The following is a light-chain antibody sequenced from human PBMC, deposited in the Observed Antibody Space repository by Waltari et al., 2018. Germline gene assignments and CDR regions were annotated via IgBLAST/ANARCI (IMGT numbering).Light chain of an antibody. CDR1: QSIATY. CDR3: QQSFSTLVYG. CDR2: SAS. Sequence: DIQMTQSPSSLSSSVGDTVTITCRASQSIATYLHLYQKKPGKATELLIYSASTLQDGVPSRFRGSGSGTSFTLTISSLQPEDFATYYCQQSFSTLVYGFGQGTKVEI. V-gene: IGKV1-39*01. J-gene: IGKJ2*03.